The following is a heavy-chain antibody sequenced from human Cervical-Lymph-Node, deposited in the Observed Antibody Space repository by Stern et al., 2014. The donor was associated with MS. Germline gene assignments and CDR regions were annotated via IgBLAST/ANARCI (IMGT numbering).Heavy chain of an antibody. V-gene: IGHV3-30*04. D-gene: IGHD2-15*01. CDR3: ARDRRYCSGGSCSVNWLDS. Sequence: VQLVESGGRVVHPGGSLRLACAASGLTFISYPMHWVRQAPGKGLEWLAYISSDGTNKYHVDSVKGRLTISRDNSKNTLFLQMNSLRAEDTAVYYCARDRRYCSGGSCSVNWLDSWGQGTLVTVSS. J-gene: IGHJ5*01. CDR2: ISSDGTNK. CDR1: GLTFISYP.